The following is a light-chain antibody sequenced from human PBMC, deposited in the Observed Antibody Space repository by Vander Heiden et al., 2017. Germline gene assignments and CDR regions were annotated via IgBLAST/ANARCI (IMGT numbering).Light chain of an antibody. CDR1: ELEDKF. J-gene: IGLJ2*01. CDR2: QDY. CDR3: QAWDSNTAI. V-gene: IGLV3-1*01. Sequence: SYELTQAPSVSVSPGQTASITCSGNELEDKFTSWYQCKPGQSPVLVMFQDYKRPSGIPERFSGSNSGNTATLTISGTQAIDEAEYYCQAWDSNTAIFGGGTKLTVL.